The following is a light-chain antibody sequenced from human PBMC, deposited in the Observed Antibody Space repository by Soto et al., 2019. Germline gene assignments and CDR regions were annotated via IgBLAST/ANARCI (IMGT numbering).Light chain of an antibody. CDR3: QEYSSMPLT. CDR2: WAS. J-gene: IGKJ4*01. V-gene: IGKV4-1*01. Sequence: DIVMTQSPDSLAVSLGERATINCKSSQSVLYSANNKNYLAWYQQKPGQPPKLLIYWASTRESGVPDRFSGSGSGTDFTLAISSLQAEDVAVYYCQEYSSMPLTCGGGTKVEIK. CDR1: QSVLYSANNKNY.